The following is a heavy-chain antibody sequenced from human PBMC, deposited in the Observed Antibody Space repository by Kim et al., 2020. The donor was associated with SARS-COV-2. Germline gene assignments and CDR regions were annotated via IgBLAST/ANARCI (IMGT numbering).Heavy chain of an antibody. V-gene: IGHV3-74*01. Sequence: SYADSVKGRFTISRDNAKNTLYLQMNSLRAEDTAVYYCARDLAVAVSFDYWGQGTLVTVSS. CDR3: ARDLAVAVSFDY. D-gene: IGHD6-19*01. J-gene: IGHJ4*02.